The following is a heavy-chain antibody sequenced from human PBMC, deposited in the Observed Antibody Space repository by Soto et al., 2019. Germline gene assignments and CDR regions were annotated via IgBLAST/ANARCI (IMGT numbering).Heavy chain of an antibody. Sequence: EVQLLESGGGLVQPGGSLRLSCAASGFTFSSYAMSWVRQAPGKGLEWVSAVSGSGGSTYYADSVKGRFTISRDNSKNTLYLQMNSLRAEDTAVYYCAKSWRVMTTVTTGSGGMDVWGQGTTVTVSS. CDR1: GFTFSSYA. J-gene: IGHJ6*02. D-gene: IGHD4-17*01. V-gene: IGHV3-23*01. CDR2: VSGSGGST. CDR3: AKSWRVMTTVTTGSGGMDV.